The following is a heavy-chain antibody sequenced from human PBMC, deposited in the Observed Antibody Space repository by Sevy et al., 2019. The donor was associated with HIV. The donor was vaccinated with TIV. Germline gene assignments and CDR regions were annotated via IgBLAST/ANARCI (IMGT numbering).Heavy chain of an antibody. V-gene: IGHV3-30*18. CDR3: AKGSGSYYDFWSGHDAFAI. J-gene: IGHJ3*02. Sequence: GGSLRLSCAASGFNFSSYGMHWVRQAPGKGLEWVAVISYDGSSKYYADSVKGRFTISRDNSKNTMYLQINRLRAEDTAVYYCAKGSGSYYDFWSGHDAFAIWGQGTMVTVSS. CDR1: GFNFSSYG. D-gene: IGHD3-3*01. CDR2: ISYDGSSK.